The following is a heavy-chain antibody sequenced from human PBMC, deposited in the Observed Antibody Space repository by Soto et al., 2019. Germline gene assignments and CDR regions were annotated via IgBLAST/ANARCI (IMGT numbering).Heavy chain of an antibody. CDR1: GGSISSYY. D-gene: IGHD2-2*01. CDR3: AGHRRGVVVPAAYDY. V-gene: IGHV4-59*01. Sequence: RTCTVSGGSISSYYWSWIRQPPGKGLEWIGYIYYSGSTNYNPSLKSRVTISVDTSKNQFSLKLSSVTAADTAVYYCAGHRRGVVVPAAYDYWGQGTLVTVSS. J-gene: IGHJ4*02. CDR2: IYYSGST.